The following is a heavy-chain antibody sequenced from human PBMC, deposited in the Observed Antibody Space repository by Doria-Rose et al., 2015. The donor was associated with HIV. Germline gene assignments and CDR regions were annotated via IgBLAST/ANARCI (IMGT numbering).Heavy chain of an antibody. V-gene: IGHV2-26*01. CDR2: IFSDDER. CDR1: GVSLSSPGMG. D-gene: IGHD6-13*01. J-gene: IGHJ4*02. CDR3: ARIKSSRWYHKYYFDF. Sequence: QESGPVLVKPTETLTLTCTVSGVSLSSPGMGVSWIRQPPGKALEWLANIFSDDERSYKTSLKSRITISRGTSKSQVVLTMTGMDPVDTATYYCARIKSSRWYHKYYFDFWGQGTLVIVSA.